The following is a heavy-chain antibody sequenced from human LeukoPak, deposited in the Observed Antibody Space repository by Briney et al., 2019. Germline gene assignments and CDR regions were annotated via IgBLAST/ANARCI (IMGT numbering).Heavy chain of an antibody. CDR3: TKDLNYDSSY. CDR2: IKTDGSAK. V-gene: IGHV3-7*01. CDR1: GFRFSDYW. J-gene: IGHJ4*02. Sequence: GGSLRLSCAASGFRFSDYWMTWVRQAPGKGLECVANIKTDGSAKYYPDSVKGRFTVSRDNAKNSLYLQMNNMRVEDTALYYCTKDLNYDSSYWGQGTLVTVSS. D-gene: IGHD3-22*01.